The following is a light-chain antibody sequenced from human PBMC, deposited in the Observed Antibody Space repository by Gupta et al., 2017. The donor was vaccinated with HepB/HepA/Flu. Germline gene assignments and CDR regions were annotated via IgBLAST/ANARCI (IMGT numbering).Light chain of an antibody. Sequence: QSALPQPPSLSASPWPSVTISCTGTSSDIGSYNRVSWYQQSPGTAPKLIIYEVDRRPSGVPDRFSGSKSGNTASLTISGLQTEDEADYYCSSYTTSSTFVFGIGTKVTVL. CDR1: SSDIGSYNR. CDR3: SSYTTSSTFV. CDR2: EVD. J-gene: IGLJ1*01. V-gene: IGLV2-18*02.